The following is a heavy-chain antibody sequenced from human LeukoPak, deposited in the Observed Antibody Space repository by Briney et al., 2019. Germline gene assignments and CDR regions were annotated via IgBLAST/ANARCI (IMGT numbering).Heavy chain of an antibody. CDR3: ARVAKERVGGVYYFDY. J-gene: IGHJ4*02. Sequence: GGSLRLSCAASGFTFSDYDMHRVRQATGKGLEWVSAIGAAGDTYYTGSVKGRFTISRENAKNSLYLQMNSLRAGDTAVYYCARVAKERVGGVYYFDYWGQGTLVTVSS. D-gene: IGHD1-1*01. CDR2: IGAAGDT. CDR1: GFTFSDYD. V-gene: IGHV3-13*01.